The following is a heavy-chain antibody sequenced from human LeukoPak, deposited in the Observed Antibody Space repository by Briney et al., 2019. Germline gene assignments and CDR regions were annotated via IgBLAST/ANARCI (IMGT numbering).Heavy chain of an antibody. V-gene: IGHV3-66*04. CDR1: GFTVSSNY. Sequence: GGSLRLSCAASGFTVSSNYMSWVRQAPGKGLEWVSVIYSGGSTYYADSVKGRFTISRDNSKNTLYLQMNSLRAEDTAVYYCARQVYCGGDCNPYNYYYMDVWGKGTTVTVSS. CDR3: ARQVYCGGDCNPYNYYYMDV. CDR2: IYSGGST. J-gene: IGHJ6*03. D-gene: IGHD2-21*01.